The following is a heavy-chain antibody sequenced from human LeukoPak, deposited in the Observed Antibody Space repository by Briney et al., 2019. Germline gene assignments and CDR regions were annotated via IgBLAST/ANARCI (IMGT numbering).Heavy chain of an antibody. J-gene: IGHJ3*02. CDR1: GYTFTSYY. CDR2: INPSGGST. Sequence: ASVKVSCKASGYTFTSYYMHWVRQAPGQGLEWMGIINPSGGSTSYAQKFQGRVTMTRDTSTSTVYMELSSLRSEDTAVYYCARDRDGRYDFWSGYYISAFDIWGQGTMVTVSS. CDR3: ARDRDGRYDFWSGYYISAFDI. D-gene: IGHD3-3*01. V-gene: IGHV1-46*01.